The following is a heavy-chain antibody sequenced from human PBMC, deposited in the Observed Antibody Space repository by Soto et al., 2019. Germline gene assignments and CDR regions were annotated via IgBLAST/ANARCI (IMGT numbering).Heavy chain of an antibody. V-gene: IGHV1-69*13. D-gene: IGHD6-13*01. CDR3: AREPTTKDSSSWYGNYYGMDV. J-gene: IGHJ6*02. Sequence: ASVKVSCKASGGTFSSYAISWVRQAPGQGLEWMGGIIPIFGTANYAQKFQGRVTITADESTSTAYMELSSLRSEDTAVYYCAREPTTKDSSSWYGNYYGMDVWGQGTTVTVSS. CDR1: GGTFSSYA. CDR2: IIPIFGTA.